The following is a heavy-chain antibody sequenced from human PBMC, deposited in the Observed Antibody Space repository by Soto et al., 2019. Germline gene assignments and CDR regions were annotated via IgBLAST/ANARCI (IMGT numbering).Heavy chain of an antibody. CDR1: GYTFTGYY. J-gene: IGHJ5*02. V-gene: IGHV1-2*02. CDR2: INPNSGGT. Sequence: ASVKVSCRASGYTFTGYYRHWVRQAPGQGREWMGWINPNSGGTNYAQKFQGRATMTRDTSISTAYMELSRLRSDDTAVYYCSIALTGPTYVHGEWFDPWGQGTLVTVSS. D-gene: IGHD1-20*01. CDR3: SIALTGPTYVHGEWFDP.